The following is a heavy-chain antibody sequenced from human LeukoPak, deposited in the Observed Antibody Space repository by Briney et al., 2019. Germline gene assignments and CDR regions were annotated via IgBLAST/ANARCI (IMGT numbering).Heavy chain of an antibody. CDR3: AAYGSSSFDY. V-gene: IGHV1-58*02. CDR1: GFTFTSSV. CDR2: IVVGSGNT. Sequence: TSVKVSCKASGFTFTSSVMQWVRQARGQRLEWIGWIVVGSGNTNYAQKFQERATITRDMSTSTAYMELSSLRSEDTAVYYCAAYGSSSFDYWGQGTLVTVSS. D-gene: IGHD6-6*01. J-gene: IGHJ4*02.